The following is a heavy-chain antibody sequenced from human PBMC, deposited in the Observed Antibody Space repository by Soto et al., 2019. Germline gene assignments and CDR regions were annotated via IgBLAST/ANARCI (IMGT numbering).Heavy chain of an antibody. CDR3: VRQTRGRHDVFDV. Sequence: VGAPRLSCAASGFTFRQYYMTLIRQGPGKGLEWVSSISGSGTTEYYAGSVKGRFTVSRDNANNSVHLQMDTLRAEDSALYLCVRQTRGRHDVFDVWGRGTMVTVSS. V-gene: IGHV3-11*01. CDR1: GFTFRQYY. D-gene: IGHD2-2*01. J-gene: IGHJ3*01. CDR2: ISGSGTTE.